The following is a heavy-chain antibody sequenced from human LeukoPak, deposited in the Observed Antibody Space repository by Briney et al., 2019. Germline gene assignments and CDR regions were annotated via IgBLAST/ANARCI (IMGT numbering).Heavy chain of an antibody. Sequence: ASVKVSCKASGGTFSSYAISWVRQAPGQGLEWMGGIIPIFGTANYAQKFQGRVTMTRNTSISTAYMELSSLRSEDTAVYYCARKFCSGGSCPVDYWGQGTLVTVSS. CDR3: ARKFCSGGSCPVDY. J-gene: IGHJ4*02. CDR1: GGTFSSYA. D-gene: IGHD2-15*01. CDR2: IIPIFGTA. V-gene: IGHV1-69*05.